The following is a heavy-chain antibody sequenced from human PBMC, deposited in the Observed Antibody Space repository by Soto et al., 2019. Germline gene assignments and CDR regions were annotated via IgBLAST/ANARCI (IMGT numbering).Heavy chain of an antibody. J-gene: IGHJ4*02. CDR3: ARSTAGYFDY. CDR1: GFSLSTSGMR. V-gene: IGHV2-70*04. Sequence: GSGPTLVNPTQTLTLTCTFSGFSLSTSGMRVSWIRQPPGKALEWLARIDWDDDKFYSTSLKTRLTVSKDTSKNQVVLTMTNMDPVDTATYDCARSTAGYFDYWGKRTLVTFSS. D-gene: IGHD5-18*01. CDR2: IDWDDDK.